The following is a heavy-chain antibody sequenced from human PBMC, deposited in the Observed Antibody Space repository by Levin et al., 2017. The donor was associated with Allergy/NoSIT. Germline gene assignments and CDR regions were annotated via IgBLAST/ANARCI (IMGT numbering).Heavy chain of an antibody. J-gene: IGHJ3*02. V-gene: IGHV3-23*01. CDR3: AKGTDPLGAFDI. D-gene: IGHD1-14*01. CDR2: ISDSGGST. Sequence: SLLLSFSSSFFPFLLSSLSWVRQAPGKGLEWVSAISDSGGSTYYADSVKGRFTISRDNSKNTLHLQMNSLRAEDTAVYYCAKGTDPLGAFDIWGQGTMVTVSS. CDR1: FFPFLLSS.